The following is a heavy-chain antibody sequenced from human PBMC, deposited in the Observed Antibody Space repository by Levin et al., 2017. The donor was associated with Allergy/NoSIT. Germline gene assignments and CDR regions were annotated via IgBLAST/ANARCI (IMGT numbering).Heavy chain of an antibody. J-gene: IGHJ4*02. CDR3: AKDLFRRVATILTFDY. V-gene: IGHV3-23*01. CDR1: GFTFSSYA. Sequence: GESLKISCAASGFTFSSYAMSWVRQAPGKGLEWVSAISGSGGSTYYADSVKGRFTISRDNSKNTLYLQMNSLRAEDTAVYYCAKDLFRRVATILTFDYWGQGTLVTVSS. CDR2: ISGSGGST. D-gene: IGHD5-12*01.